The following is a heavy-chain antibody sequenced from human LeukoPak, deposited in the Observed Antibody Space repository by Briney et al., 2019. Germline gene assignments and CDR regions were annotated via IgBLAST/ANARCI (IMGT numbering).Heavy chain of an antibody. V-gene: IGHV3-30-3*01. CDR1: GFTFSSYA. J-gene: IGHJ4*02. CDR2: ISYDGSNK. CDR3: ARYATTWDLDS. D-gene: IGHD2-2*01. Sequence: GGSLRLSCAASGFTFSSYAMHWVRKAPGKGLEGVAVISYDGSNKYYADSVKGRFTISRDDAKNSLYLQMNSLRAEDTAVYYCARYATTWDLDSWGQGTLVTVSS.